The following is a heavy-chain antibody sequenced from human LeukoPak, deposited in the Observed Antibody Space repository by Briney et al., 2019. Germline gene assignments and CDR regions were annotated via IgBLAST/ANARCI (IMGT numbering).Heavy chain of an antibody. Sequence: GGSLRLSCAASGFTFSSYWMSWVRQATGKGLECVAKIKEDGSEAHYVDSVKGRFTISRDNAKNSLYLQMNSLRAEDTALYYCAKAQTYRVVVTDFDYWGQGTLVTVSS. D-gene: IGHD3-22*01. J-gene: IGHJ4*02. V-gene: IGHV3-7*03. CDR3: AKAQTYRVVVTDFDY. CDR1: GFTFSSYW. CDR2: IKEDGSEA.